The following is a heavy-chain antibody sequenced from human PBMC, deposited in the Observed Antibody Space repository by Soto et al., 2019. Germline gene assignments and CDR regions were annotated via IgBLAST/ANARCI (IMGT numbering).Heavy chain of an antibody. J-gene: IGHJ6*02. Sequence: QLQLHESGPGLVKPSETLSLTCNVSGASIGRFYWSWIRQSAGKGLEWIGRVYSTGGVTYNPALKGRVTISLDRSNSHVSLEMNSVTAADTAVYFCARDLSGTGLDIWGRGTRVSVSS. V-gene: IGHV4-4*07. CDR1: GASIGRFY. CDR3: ARDLSGTGLDI. CDR2: VYSTGGV. D-gene: IGHD1-26*01.